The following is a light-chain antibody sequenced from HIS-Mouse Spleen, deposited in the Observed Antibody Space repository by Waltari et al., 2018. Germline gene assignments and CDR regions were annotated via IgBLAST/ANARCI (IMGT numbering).Light chain of an antibody. CDR3: QKYNSAPWT. CDR2: AAS. V-gene: IGKV1-27*01. Sequence: DIQMTQSPSSLSASVGDRVTITFRASQGISNYLAWYQQKPGKVPKLPIYAASTLQSGVPSRFSGSGSGTDFTLTISSLQPEDVATYYCQKYNSAPWTFGQGTKVEIK. CDR1: QGISNY. J-gene: IGKJ1*01.